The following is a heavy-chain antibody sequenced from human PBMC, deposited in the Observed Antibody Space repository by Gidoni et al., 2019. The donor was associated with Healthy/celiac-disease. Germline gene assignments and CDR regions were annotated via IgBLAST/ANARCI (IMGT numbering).Heavy chain of an antibody. Sequence: QVQLVESGGGLVKPGGSLRLSCAASGFTFSDSYMTWIRQAPGKGLEWVSYISSTGSTIYYADSVKGRFTISRDNARHSLYLQMNSLRAEDTAVYFCARDMAARAPYYYYYGLDVWGQGTTVTVSS. CDR1: GFTFSDSY. J-gene: IGHJ6*02. CDR3: ARDMAARAPYYYYYGLDV. CDR2: ISSTGSTI. V-gene: IGHV3-11*01. D-gene: IGHD6-6*01.